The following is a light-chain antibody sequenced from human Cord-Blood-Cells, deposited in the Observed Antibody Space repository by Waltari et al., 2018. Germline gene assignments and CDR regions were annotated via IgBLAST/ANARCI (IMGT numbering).Light chain of an antibody. CDR2: GAS. CDR1: QSVSSSY. V-gene: IGKV3-20*01. J-gene: IGKJ1*01. Sequence: EIVLTQSPGTLSLPPGERATLSCRASQSVSSSYLAWYQQKPGQAPRLLIYGASSRATGIPDRFSGSGSGTDFTLTSSRLEPEDFAVYYCQQYGSSPWTFGQGTKVEIK. CDR3: QQYGSSPWT.